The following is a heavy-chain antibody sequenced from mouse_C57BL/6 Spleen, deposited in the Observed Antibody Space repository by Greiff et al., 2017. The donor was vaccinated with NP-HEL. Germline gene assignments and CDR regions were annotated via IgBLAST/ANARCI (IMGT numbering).Heavy chain of an antibody. J-gene: IGHJ4*01. CDR1: GYTFTSYW. CDR3: ASDYYGTHAMDY. D-gene: IGHD1-1*01. CDR2: IDPSDSET. V-gene: IGHV1-52*01. Sequence: VQLQQPGAELVRPGSSVKLSCKASGYTFTSYWMHWVKQRPIQGLEWIGNIDPSDSETHYNQKFKDKATLTVDKSSSTAYMQLSSLTSEDSAVYYCASDYYGTHAMDYWGQGTSVTVSS.